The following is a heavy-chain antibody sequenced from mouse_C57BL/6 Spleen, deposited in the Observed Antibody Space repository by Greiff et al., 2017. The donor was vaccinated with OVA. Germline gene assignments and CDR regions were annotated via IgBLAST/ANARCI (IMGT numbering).Heavy chain of an antibody. CDR1: GFTFSSYG. D-gene: IGHD2-4*01. CDR2: ISSGGSYT. J-gene: IGHJ4*01. V-gene: IGHV5-6*01. Sequence: EVQVVESGGDLVKPGGSLKLSCAASGFTFSSYGMSWVRQTPDKRLEWVATISSGGSYTYYPDSVKGRFTISRDNAKNTLYLQMSSLKSEDTAMYYCARSDDYDPYAMDYWGQGTSVTVSS. CDR3: ARSDDYDPYAMDY.